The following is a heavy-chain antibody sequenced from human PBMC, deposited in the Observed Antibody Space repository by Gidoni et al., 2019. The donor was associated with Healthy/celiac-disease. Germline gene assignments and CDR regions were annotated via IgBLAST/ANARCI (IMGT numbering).Heavy chain of an antibody. CDR1: GGSISSYY. D-gene: IGHD1-26*01. CDR3: ARDPWEWEPTGHWFDP. Sequence: QVQLQASGPGLVKPSETLSLTCTVSGGSISSYYWSWIRQPAGKGLGWIGRIYTSGSTNYNPSLKSRVTMSVDTSKNQFSLKRSSVTAADTAVYYCARDPWEWEPTGHWFDPWGQGTLVTVSS. V-gene: IGHV4-4*07. CDR2: IYTSGST. J-gene: IGHJ5*02.